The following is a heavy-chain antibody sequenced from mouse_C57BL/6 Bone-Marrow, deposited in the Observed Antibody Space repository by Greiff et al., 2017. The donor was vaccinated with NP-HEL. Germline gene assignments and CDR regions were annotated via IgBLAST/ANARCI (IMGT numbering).Heavy chain of an antibody. CDR2: IHPNSGST. J-gene: IGHJ2*01. V-gene: IGHV1-64*01. CDR1: GYTFTSYW. D-gene: IGHD5-5*01. Sequence: QVHVKQPGAELVKPGASVKLSCKASGYTFTSYWMHWVKQRPGQGLEWIGMIHPNSGSTNYNEKFKSKATLTVDKSSSTAYMQLSSLTSEDSAVSYCARWDYLYYFDYWGQGTTLTVSS. CDR3: ARWDYLYYFDY.